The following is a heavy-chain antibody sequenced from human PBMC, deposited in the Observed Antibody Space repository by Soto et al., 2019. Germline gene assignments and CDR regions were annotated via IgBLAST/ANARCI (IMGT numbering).Heavy chain of an antibody. J-gene: IGHJ3*02. D-gene: IGHD1-26*01. CDR1: GYTLPNYG. V-gene: IGHV1-18*01. CDR2: ISPYSGDT. Sequence: QVQLVQSGGEVKKPGASVKISCKASGYTLPNYGITWVRQAPGQGLEWMGWISPYSGDTNYAQKLHGRVTMTTDTSASTADMELRSLRSDDTAVYYCALVGSTDAFDIWGQGTMVTVSS. CDR3: ALVGSTDAFDI.